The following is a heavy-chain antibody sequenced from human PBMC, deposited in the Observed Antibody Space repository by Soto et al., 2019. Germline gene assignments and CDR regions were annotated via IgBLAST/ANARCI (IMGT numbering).Heavy chain of an antibody. J-gene: IGHJ5*02. Sequence: QVQVVESGGGLVKPGGSLRLSCEVSGFSVTDSMSWIRQAPGKGLEWVAYISDRGSTIFYADSVRGRFTISRDSVQNSLFLEMDSLRVDDTAIYYCARVVGLHPHTWFDPWGQGTLVTVSS. CDR2: ISDRGSTI. CDR3: ARVVGLHPHTWFDP. CDR1: GFSVTDS. V-gene: IGHV3-11*01.